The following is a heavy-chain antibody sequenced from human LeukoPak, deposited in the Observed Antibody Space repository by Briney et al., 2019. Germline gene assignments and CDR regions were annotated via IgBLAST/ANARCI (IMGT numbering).Heavy chain of an antibody. CDR3: ASGVEMLATISPFDY. V-gene: IGHV1-8*01. J-gene: IGHJ4*02. D-gene: IGHD5-24*01. CDR1: GYSFPNYD. CDR2: MNPYSGNT. Sequence: GASVKVPCKASGYSFPNYDINWVRQAPGQGLEWLGWMNPYSGNTGYAQKFQGRVTMTSDTSINTAYMELSGLRSDDTAVYYCASGVEMLATISPFDYWGQGTLVTVSS.